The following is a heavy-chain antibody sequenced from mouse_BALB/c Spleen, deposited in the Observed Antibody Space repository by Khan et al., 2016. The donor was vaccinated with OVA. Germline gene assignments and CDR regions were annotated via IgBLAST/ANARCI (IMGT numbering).Heavy chain of an antibody. J-gene: IGHJ2*01. CDR1: GYSITSGYG. Sequence: EVQLQESGPGLVKPSQSLSLTCTVTGYSITSGYGWNWIRQFPGNKLEWMGYISYSGSTNYNPSLKSRISITRVTSNNQFFLHVNSVPTEYTATYYCARTARIKYWGQGTTLTVSS. CDR3: ARTARIKY. D-gene: IGHD1-2*01. CDR2: ISYSGST. V-gene: IGHV3-2*02.